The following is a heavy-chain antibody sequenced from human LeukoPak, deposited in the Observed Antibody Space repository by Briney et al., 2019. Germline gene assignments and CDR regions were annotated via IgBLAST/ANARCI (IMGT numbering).Heavy chain of an antibody. CDR1: GGTFSSYA. J-gene: IGHJ3*02. CDR2: IIPILGIA. Sequence: SVKVSCKASGGTFSSYAISWVRQAPGQGLEWMERIIPILGIANYAQKFQGRVTITADKSTSTAYMELSSLRSEDTAVYYCARLPYGSGSYDIWGQGTMVTVSS. V-gene: IGHV1-69*04. D-gene: IGHD3-10*01. CDR3: ARLPYGSGSYDI.